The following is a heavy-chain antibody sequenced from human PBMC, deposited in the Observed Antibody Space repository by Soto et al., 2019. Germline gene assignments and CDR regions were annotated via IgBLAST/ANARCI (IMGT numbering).Heavy chain of an antibody. V-gene: IGHV3-30*18. CDR1: GFTFSSYG. CDR3: AKSDQSLNQYYDFWSGSYAGMDV. CDR2: ISYDGSNK. Sequence: GGSLRLSCAASGFTFSSYGMHWVRQAPGKGLEWVAVISYDGSNKYYADSVKGRFTISRDNSKNTLYLQMNSLRAEDTAVYYCAKSDQSLNQYYDFWSGSYAGMDVWGQGTTVTVSS. D-gene: IGHD3-3*01. J-gene: IGHJ6*02.